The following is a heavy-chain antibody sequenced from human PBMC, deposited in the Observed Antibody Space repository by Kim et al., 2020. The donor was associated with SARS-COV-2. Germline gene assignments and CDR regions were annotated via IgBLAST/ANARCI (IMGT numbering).Heavy chain of an antibody. CDR1: GFTFGDYY. D-gene: IGHD2-21*01. J-gene: IGHJ4*02. CDR2: ISSSGGMT. Sequence: GGSLRLSCDVSGFTFGDYYMAWIRQAPGEGLEWVSYISSSGGMTYYGDSVKGRFTTSSDTSLYLDMKNLRVEDTAVYFCARVNRGGPSPYFFDFWCQGTL. V-gene: IGHV3-11*04. CDR3: ARVNRGGPSPYFFDF.